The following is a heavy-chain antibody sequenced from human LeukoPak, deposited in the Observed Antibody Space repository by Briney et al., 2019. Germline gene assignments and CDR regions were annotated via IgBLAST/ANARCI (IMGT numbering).Heavy chain of an antibody. D-gene: IGHD6-6*01. CDR3: AREQLDPLYYFDY. CDR1: GFTFSSYS. Sequence: GGSLRLSCAASGFTFSSYSMNWVRQAPGKGLEWVSSISSSSSYIYYADSVKGRFTISRDNAKNSLYLQMNSLRAEDTAVYYCAREQLDPLYYFDYWGQGTLVTVSS. V-gene: IGHV3-21*01. J-gene: IGHJ4*02. CDR2: ISSSSSYI.